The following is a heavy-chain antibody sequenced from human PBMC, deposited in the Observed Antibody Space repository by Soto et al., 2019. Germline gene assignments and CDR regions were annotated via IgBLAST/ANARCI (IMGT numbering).Heavy chain of an antibody. CDR2: IDTYKGNI. J-gene: IGHJ4*02. V-gene: IGHV1-18*01. CDR1: GYTFTAYG. CDR3: GRERGGYKRFDY. Sequence: QVQLVQSGAEVKKPGASVRVSCKSSGYTFTAYGITWVRQAPGQGLEWMGWIDTYKGNINYAQRLQGRVTMTTATSTSTAYMESRGLTSDDTAVYYCGRERGGYKRFDYWCQGALVTVSS. D-gene: IGHD1-26*01.